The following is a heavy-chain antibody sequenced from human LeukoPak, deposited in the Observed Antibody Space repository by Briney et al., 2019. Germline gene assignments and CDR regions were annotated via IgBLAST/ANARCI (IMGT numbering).Heavy chain of an antibody. J-gene: IGHJ4*02. CDR1: GFSFSTYA. Sequence: GRSLRLSCAASGFSFSTYAMHWVRQAPGKGPEWVTAISSDGSNKNYADFVQGRFTSSRDNSKNSLYLQMNSLRAEDTAVYYCAKGGHSYGYADYWGQGTLVTVSS. CDR3: AKGGHSYGYADY. D-gene: IGHD5-18*01. CDR2: ISSDGSNK. V-gene: IGHV3-30*18.